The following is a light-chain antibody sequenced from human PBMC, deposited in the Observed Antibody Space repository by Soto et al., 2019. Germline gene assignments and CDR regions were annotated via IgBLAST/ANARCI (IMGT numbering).Light chain of an antibody. CDR1: QSISSSD. V-gene: IGKV3-20*01. Sequence: ETVWTPCHSTMSXXPGEXATFXXRXSQSISSSDLAWFEEKPGQAPRLLIYGACSGGTGMPDGFSGRGSGTDFTLTISRLGPGDFAVYLCQQFGRWSWTFGQGNKV. CDR2: GAC. CDR3: QQFGRWSWT. J-gene: IGKJ1*01.